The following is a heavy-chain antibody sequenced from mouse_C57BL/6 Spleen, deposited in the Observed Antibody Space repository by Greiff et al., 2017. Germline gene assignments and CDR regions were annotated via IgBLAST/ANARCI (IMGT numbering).Heavy chain of an antibody. J-gene: IGHJ2*01. CDR1: GYAFSSSW. V-gene: IGHV1-82*01. Sequence: QVQLQQSGPELVKPGASVKISCKASGYAFSSSWMNWVKQRPGKGLEWIGRIYPGDGDTNYNGKFKGKATLTADKSSSTAYMQRSSLTSEDSAVYFCARLGNFDYWGQGTTLTVAS. CDR2: IYPGDGDT. CDR3: ARLGNFDY. D-gene: IGHD3-3*01.